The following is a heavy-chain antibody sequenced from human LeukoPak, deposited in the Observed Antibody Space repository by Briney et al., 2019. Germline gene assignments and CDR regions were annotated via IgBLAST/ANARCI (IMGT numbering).Heavy chain of an antibody. CDR3: ARGGSLGY. J-gene: IGHJ4*02. CDR1: RFNFNAYG. V-gene: IGHV3-48*04. CDR2: ISSSGSAI. Sequence: GGSLRLSCTASRFNFNAYGMHWVRQAPGKGLEWVSKISSSGSAIYYADSVKGRFTISRDNAKSTLYLQLNSLRAEDTAVYYCARGGSLGYWGQGTLVTVSS. D-gene: IGHD6-19*01.